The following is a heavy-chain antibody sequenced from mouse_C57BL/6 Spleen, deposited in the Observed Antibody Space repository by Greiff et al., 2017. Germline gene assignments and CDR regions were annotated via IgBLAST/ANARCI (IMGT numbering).Heavy chain of an antibody. CDR2: IWRGGST. J-gene: IGHJ4*01. CDR1: GFSLTSYG. Sequence: VQLVESGPGLVQPSQSLSITCTVSGFSLTSYGVHWVRQSPGKGLEWLGVIWRGGSTDYNAAFMSRLSITKYNSKSQVFFKMNSLQADDTAIYYCAKNWYYGRSSNWSYAMDYWGQGTSVTVSS. V-gene: IGHV2-5*01. CDR3: AKNWYYGRSSNWSYAMDY. D-gene: IGHD1-1*01.